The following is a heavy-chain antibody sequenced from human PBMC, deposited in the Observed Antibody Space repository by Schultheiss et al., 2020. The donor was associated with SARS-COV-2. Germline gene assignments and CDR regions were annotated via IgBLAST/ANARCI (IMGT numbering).Heavy chain of an antibody. CDR1: GFTFSSYA. J-gene: IGHJ6*02. V-gene: IGHV3-48*04. D-gene: IGHD2/OR15-2a*01. CDR2: ISSSSSTI. CDR3: ARAQELDV. Sequence: GGSLRLSCAASGFTFSSYAMHWVRQAPGKGLEWVSYISSSSSTIYYADSVKGRFTISRDNAKNSLYLQMNSLRAEDTAVYYCARAQELDVWGQGTTVTVSS.